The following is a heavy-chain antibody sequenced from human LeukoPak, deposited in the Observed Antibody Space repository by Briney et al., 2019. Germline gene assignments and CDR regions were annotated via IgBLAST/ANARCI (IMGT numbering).Heavy chain of an antibody. CDR3: ARGAGYYDSSGYYLYYFDY. CDR1: GFTFSNYA. CDR2: ISGSGGST. V-gene: IGHV3-23*01. J-gene: IGHJ4*02. D-gene: IGHD3-22*01. Sequence: GGSLRLSCAASGFTFSNYAMSWVRQVPGKGLEWVSTISGSGGSTYYADSLKGRFTISRDNAKNTLYLQMNSLRAEDTAVYYCARGAGYYDSSGYYLYYFDYWGQGTLVTVSS.